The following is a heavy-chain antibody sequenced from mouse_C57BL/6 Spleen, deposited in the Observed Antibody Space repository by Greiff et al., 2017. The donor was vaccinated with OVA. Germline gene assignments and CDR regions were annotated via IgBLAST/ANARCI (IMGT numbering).Heavy chain of an antibody. V-gene: IGHV1-69*01. Sequence: QVQLQQSGAELVMPGASVKLSCKASGYTFTSYWMHWVKQRPGQGLEWIGEIDPSDSYTNYNQKFKGKSTLTVDKSSSTAYMQLSSLTSEDSAVYYCARSIYYYGSPYYFDYWGQGTTLTVSS. CDR1: GYTFTSYW. J-gene: IGHJ2*01. CDR3: ARSIYYYGSPYYFDY. D-gene: IGHD1-1*01. CDR2: IDPSDSYT.